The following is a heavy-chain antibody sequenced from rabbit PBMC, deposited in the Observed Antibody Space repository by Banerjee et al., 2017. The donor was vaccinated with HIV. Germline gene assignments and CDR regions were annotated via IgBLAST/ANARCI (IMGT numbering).Heavy chain of an antibody. J-gene: IGHJ4*01. CDR1: GFSFSSSYW. CDR3: ARRNAASYWSL. D-gene: IGHD8-1*01. V-gene: IGHV1S45*01. CDR2: IYTGSSGST. Sequence: QEQLEESGGDLVKPEGSLTLTCTASGFSFSSSYWICWVRQAPGKGLEWIACIYTGSSGSTYYASWAKGRFTISKTSSTTVTLQMTSLTAADTATYFCARRNAASYWSLWGPGTLVTDS.